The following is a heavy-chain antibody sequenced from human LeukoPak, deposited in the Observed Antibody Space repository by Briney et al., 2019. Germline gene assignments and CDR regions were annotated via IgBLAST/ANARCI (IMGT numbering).Heavy chain of an antibody. CDR3: ARDLGWMIVATKGSSCDY. D-gene: IGHD5-12*01. Sequence: ASVKVSCKASGFTFTSSAVQWVRQARGQRLEWIGWIVVGSGNTNYAQKFQERVTITRDMSTSTAYMELSSLRSEDTAVYYCARDLGWMIVATKGSSCDYWGQGTLVTVSS. CDR1: GFTFTSSA. CDR2: IVVGSGNT. V-gene: IGHV1-58*01. J-gene: IGHJ4*02.